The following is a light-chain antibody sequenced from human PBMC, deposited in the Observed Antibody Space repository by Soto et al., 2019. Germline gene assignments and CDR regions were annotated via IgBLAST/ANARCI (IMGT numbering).Light chain of an antibody. CDR1: QSVSSSY. CDR3: QQYGSSTLT. CDR2: GAS. Sequence: IVLTQSPGTRSLSPGERATLSCRASQSVSSSYLAWYQQKPGQAPRLLIYGASSRATGIPDRFSGSGSGTDVTLTISRLENEDGAVYYCQQYGSSTLTFGGGTKVDIK. V-gene: IGKV3-20*01. J-gene: IGKJ4*01.